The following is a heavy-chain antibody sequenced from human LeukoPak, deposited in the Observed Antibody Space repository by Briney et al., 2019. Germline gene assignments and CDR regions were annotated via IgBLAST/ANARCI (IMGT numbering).Heavy chain of an antibody. V-gene: IGHV3-33*06. Sequence: GGSLRLSCAASGFTFSSYAMSWVRQAPGKGLEWVAVIWYDGSNKYYADSVKGRFTISRDNSKNTLYLQMNSLRAEDTAVYYCAKDLYGEDYWGQGTLVTVSS. CDR2: IWYDGSNK. J-gene: IGHJ4*02. CDR1: GFTFSSYA. D-gene: IGHD3-10*01. CDR3: AKDLYGEDY.